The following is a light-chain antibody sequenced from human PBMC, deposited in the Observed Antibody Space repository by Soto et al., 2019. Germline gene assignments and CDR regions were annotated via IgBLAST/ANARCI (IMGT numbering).Light chain of an antibody. CDR1: SSNIGAGYN. Sequence: QSVLTQPPSVSVAPGQRVTISCTGSSSNIGAGYNVHWYQQRPGTAPKLLIYGNSNRPSGVPDRFSGSKSGTSASLAITGLQAEDEADYYCQSYDSSLSGVVFGGGTKLTVL. CDR3: QSYDSSLSGVV. CDR2: GNS. J-gene: IGLJ2*01. V-gene: IGLV1-40*01.